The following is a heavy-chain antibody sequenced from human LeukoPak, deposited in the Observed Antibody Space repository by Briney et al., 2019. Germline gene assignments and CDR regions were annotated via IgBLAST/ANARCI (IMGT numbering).Heavy chain of an antibody. J-gene: IGHJ4*02. CDR3: AKALPYCSSTSCFTGGTDY. Sequence: GGSLRLSCAASGFTFSSYGMSWVRQAPGKGLEWVSAISNSGGSTPYADSVKGRFTISRDNSKNTLYLQMNSLRAEDTAVYYCAKALPYCSSTSCFTGGTDYWGQGTLVTVSS. D-gene: IGHD2-2*01. V-gene: IGHV3-23*01. CDR2: ISNSGGST. CDR1: GFTFSSYG.